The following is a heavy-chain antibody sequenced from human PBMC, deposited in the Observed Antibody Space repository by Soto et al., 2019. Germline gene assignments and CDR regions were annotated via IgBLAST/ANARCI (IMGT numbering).Heavy chain of an antibody. CDR2: ISGNGIIT. Sequence: GGSLRLSCAASGFTFNNYAMSWVRQAPGKGLEWVSAISGNGIITYYADSVRGRFTISRDNSENTPFLQMNRLRADDTAVYYCTRAAISMVRGTDNCFDPWGQGTLVTVSS. J-gene: IGHJ5*02. CDR3: TRAAISMVRGTDNCFDP. V-gene: IGHV3-23*01. D-gene: IGHD3-10*01. CDR1: GFTFNNYA.